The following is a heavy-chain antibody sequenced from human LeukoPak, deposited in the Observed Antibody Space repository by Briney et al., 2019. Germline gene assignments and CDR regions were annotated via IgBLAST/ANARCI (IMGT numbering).Heavy chain of an antibody. CDR2: INPDGSST. J-gene: IGHJ4*02. CDR1: GFSFSTYW. Sequence: GGSLRLSCAASGFSFSTYWMHWVRQAPGKGLVWVSQINPDGSSTDYADSVKGRFTSSRDNAKNTVYLQMNSLRAEDTVVYYCARVGPPPPFNWGQGTLVTVSS. CDR3: ARVGPPPPFN. V-gene: IGHV3-74*01.